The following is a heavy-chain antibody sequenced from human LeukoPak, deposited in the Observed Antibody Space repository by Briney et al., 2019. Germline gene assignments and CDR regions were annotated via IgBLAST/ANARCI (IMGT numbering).Heavy chain of an antibody. V-gene: IGHV4-34*01. J-gene: IGHJ4*02. CDR2: INNRGTT. CDR3: ARVPLWWLTPFDY. CDR1: GGSLSPHY. Sequence: SETLSLTCAVSGGSLSPHYWAWIRQPLGKGLEWIGEINNRGTTNYCPSLKGRVTISVDTSKNQFSLKLTSVTAAHTAMYYCARVPLWWLTPFDYWGQGTLATVSS. D-gene: IGHD5-12*01.